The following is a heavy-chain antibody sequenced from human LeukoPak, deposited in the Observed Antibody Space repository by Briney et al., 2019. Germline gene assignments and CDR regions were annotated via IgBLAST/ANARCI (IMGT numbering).Heavy chain of an antibody. V-gene: IGHV5-51*01. CDR3: ARRIAAAGPSYGMDV. Sequence: GESLKISCKGSGYSFTSYWIGWVRQMPGKGLEWMGIIYPGDSDTRYSPSFQGQVTISADKSISTAYLQWSSLKASDTAMYYCARRIAAAGPSYGMDVWGQGTTVTVSS. J-gene: IGHJ6*02. CDR1: GYSFTSYW. CDR2: IYPGDSDT. D-gene: IGHD6-13*01.